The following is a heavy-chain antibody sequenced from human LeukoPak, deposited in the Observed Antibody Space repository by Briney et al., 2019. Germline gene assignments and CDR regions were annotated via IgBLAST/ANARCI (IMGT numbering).Heavy chain of an antibody. CDR1: GFTFSSYS. CDR2: ISSSSSYI. Sequence: GGSLRLSCAAPGFTFSSYSMNWVRQAPGKGLEWVSSISSSSSYIYYADSVKGRFTISRDNAKNSLYLQMNSLRAEDTAVHYCARDLDGLGGFDYWGQGTLVTVSS. D-gene: IGHD3-16*01. CDR3: ARDLDGLGGFDY. J-gene: IGHJ4*02. V-gene: IGHV3-21*01.